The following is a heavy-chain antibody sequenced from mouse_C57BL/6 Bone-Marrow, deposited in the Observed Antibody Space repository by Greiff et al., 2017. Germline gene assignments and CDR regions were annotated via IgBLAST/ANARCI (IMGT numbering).Heavy chain of an antibody. CDR1: GYTFTDYY. CDR3: ARGYGSSSPFDY. Sequence: EVQLQQSGPELVKPGASVKISCKASGYTFTDYYMNWVKQSHGKSLEWIGDINPNNGGTSYNQKFKGKATLTVDKSSSTAYMELRSLTSEDSAVYYCARGYGSSSPFDYWGQGTTLTVSS. J-gene: IGHJ2*01. CDR2: INPNNGGT. D-gene: IGHD1-1*01. V-gene: IGHV1-26*01.